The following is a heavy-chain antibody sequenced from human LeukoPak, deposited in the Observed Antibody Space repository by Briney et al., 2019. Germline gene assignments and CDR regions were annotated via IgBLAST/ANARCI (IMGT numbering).Heavy chain of an antibody. V-gene: IGHV3-30-3*01. J-gene: IGHJ6*02. Sequence: PGGSLRLSCAASGFTFSSYAMHWVRQAPGKGLEWVAVISYDGSNKYYADSVKGRFTISRDNSKNTLYLQMNSLRAEDTAVYYCARPYGDYDYYYYGMDVWGQGTTVTVSS. CDR2: ISYDGSNK. D-gene: IGHD4-17*01. CDR3: ARPYGDYDYYYYGMDV. CDR1: GFTFSSYA.